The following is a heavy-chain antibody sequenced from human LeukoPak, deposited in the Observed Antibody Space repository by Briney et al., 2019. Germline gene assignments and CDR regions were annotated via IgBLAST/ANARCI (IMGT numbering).Heavy chain of an antibody. CDR2: IYSGGST. CDR1: GFTVSSNY. Sequence: SGGSLRLSCAASGFTVSSNYMSWVRQAPGEGLEWVSVIYSGGSTYYADSVKGRFTISRDNSKNTLYLQMNSLRAEDTAVYYCARGVDYDSSGYYGLLYYFDYWGQGTLVTVSS. J-gene: IGHJ4*02. CDR3: ARGVDYDSSGYYGLLYYFDY. V-gene: IGHV3-53*01. D-gene: IGHD3-22*01.